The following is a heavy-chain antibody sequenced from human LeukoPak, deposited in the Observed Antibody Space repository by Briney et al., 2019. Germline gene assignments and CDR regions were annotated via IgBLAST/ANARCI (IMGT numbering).Heavy chain of an antibody. J-gene: IGHJ4*02. CDR1: GYSISSGYY. D-gene: IGHD3-3*01. Sequence: KSSETLSLTCTVSGYSISSGYYWGWIRQPPGKGLEWIGSIYHSGSTYYNPSLKSRVTISVDTSKNQFSLKLSSVTAADTAVYYCASTHYDFWSGYPVSFDYWGQGTVVTVSS. V-gene: IGHV4-38-2*02. CDR3: ASTHYDFWSGYPVSFDY. CDR2: IYHSGST.